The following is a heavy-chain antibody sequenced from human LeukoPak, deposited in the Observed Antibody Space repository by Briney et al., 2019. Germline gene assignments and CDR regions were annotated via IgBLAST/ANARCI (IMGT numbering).Heavy chain of an antibody. Sequence: GGSLRLSCAASGFTFSSYAMSWVRQAPGKGLEWVSAISGSGGSTYYADSVKGRFTISRDNSKNTLYLQMNGLRAEDTAVYYCAKDNAYQLPLTWFDPWGQGTLVTVSS. CDR2: ISGSGGST. CDR3: AKDNAYQLPLTWFDP. D-gene: IGHD2-2*01. V-gene: IGHV3-23*01. CDR1: GFTFSSYA. J-gene: IGHJ5*02.